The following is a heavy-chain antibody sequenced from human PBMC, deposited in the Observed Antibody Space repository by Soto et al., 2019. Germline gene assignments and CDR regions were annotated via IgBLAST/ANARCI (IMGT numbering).Heavy chain of an antibody. CDR3: ARENRKQWLVPATYYFDY. D-gene: IGHD6-19*01. Sequence: ASVKVSCKASGYTFTSYDINWVRQATGQGLEWMGWMNPNSGNTGYAQKFQGRVTMTRNTSISTAYMELSSLRSEDTAVYYCARENRKQWLVPATYYFDYWGQGTLVTVSS. J-gene: IGHJ4*02. CDR1: GYTFTSYD. CDR2: MNPNSGNT. V-gene: IGHV1-8*01.